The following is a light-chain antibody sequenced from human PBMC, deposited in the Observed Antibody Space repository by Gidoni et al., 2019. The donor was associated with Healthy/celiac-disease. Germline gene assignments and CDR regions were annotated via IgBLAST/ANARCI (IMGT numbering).Light chain of an antibody. J-gene: IGKJ2*04. CDR3: QQYYSTPRS. CDR2: WAS. CDR1: QSVLYSSNNKNY. Sequence: DIVMTHSPDSLAVSLGERATINCKSRQSVLYSSNNKNYLAWYQQKPGQPPKLLIYWASTRESGVPDRFSGSGSGTDFTLTISSLQAEDVAVYYCQQYYSTPRSFGQGTKLEIK. V-gene: IGKV4-1*01.